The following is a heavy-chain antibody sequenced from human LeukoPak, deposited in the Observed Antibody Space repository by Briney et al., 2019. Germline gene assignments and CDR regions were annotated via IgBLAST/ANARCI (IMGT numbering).Heavy chain of an antibody. V-gene: IGHV3-23*01. D-gene: IGHD3-22*01. CDR3: AKDSYDSSGSRYDY. J-gene: IGHJ4*02. CDR1: GFTFSDYA. Sequence: PGGSLRLSCAVYGFTFSDYAMSWVRQAPGKGLEWVSASSDRGDRTWDADSVKGRVTISRDNYKNTLFLQMNSLRAEDTAIYYCAKDSYDSSGSRYDYWGQGTLVTVSS. CDR2: SSDRGDRT.